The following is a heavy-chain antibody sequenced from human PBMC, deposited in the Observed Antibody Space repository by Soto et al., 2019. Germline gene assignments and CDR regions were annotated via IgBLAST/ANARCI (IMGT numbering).Heavy chain of an antibody. CDR3: ARSSDYYGSGSYYNGPYYYYGMDV. CDR1: GGSISSSSYY. D-gene: IGHD3-10*01. CDR2: IYYSEST. Sequence: PSETLSLTCTVSGGSISSSSYYWGWIRQPPGKGLEWIGSIYYSESTYYNPSLKSRVTISVDTSKNQFSLKLSSVTAADTAVYYCARSSDYYGSGSYYNGPYYYYGMDVWGQGTTVTVSS. V-gene: IGHV4-39*01. J-gene: IGHJ6*02.